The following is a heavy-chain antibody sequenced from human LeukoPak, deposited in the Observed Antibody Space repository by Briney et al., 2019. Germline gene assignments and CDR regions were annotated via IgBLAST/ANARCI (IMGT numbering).Heavy chain of an antibody. J-gene: IGHJ4*02. Sequence: GESLKISCKGSGYSFTSYWIGWLRQMPGKGLEWMGIIYPGDSDTRYSPSSQGQVTISADKSISTAYLQWSSLKASDTAIYYCARRDSSGWYYFDYWGQGTLVTVSS. CDR2: IYPGDSDT. V-gene: IGHV5-51*03. D-gene: IGHD6-19*01. CDR1: GYSFTSYW. CDR3: ARRDSSGWYYFDY.